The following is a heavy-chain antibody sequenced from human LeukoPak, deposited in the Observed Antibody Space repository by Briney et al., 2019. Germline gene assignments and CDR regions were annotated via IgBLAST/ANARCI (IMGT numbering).Heavy chain of an antibody. CDR2: ISISADMT. V-gene: IGHV3-23*01. D-gene: IGHD4/OR15-4a*01. CDR3: ANEEVPNDY. J-gene: IGHJ4*02. CDR1: GFPLSSHA. Sequence: GGSLRLSCEVSGFPLSSHAMSWVRQAPGRGLEWVSGISISADMTYYADSVQGRFINSRDNSKNTVYLQMDSLRVEDTAVYYCANEEVPNDYWGQGTLVTVSS.